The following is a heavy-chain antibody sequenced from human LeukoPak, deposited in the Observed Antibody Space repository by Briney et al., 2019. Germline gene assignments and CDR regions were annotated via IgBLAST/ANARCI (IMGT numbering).Heavy chain of an antibody. CDR1: GFTFSSCW. D-gene: IGHD3-22*01. CDR2: INNDGSGT. Sequence: GGSLRLSCAAFGFTFSSCWMHWVRQTPGKGLVWVSRINNDGSGTSYADSVKDRFTISRDNAKNILFLQMNSLRAEDTAVYYCAKDPTEPYYYDSSGYYNFDYWGQGTLVTVSS. J-gene: IGHJ4*02. V-gene: IGHV3-74*01. CDR3: AKDPTEPYYYDSSGYYNFDY.